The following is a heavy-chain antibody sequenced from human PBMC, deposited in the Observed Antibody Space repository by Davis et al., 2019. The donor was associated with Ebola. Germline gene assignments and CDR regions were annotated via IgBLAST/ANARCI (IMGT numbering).Heavy chain of an antibody. D-gene: IGHD1-26*01. CDR1: GFTFTSSA. J-gene: IGHJ5*02. V-gene: IGHV1-58*02. CDR3: ARDPRWELLTGWFDP. Sequence: AASVKVSCKASGFTFTSSAMQWVRQARGQRLEWIGWIVVGSGNTNYAQKFQERVTITRDMSTSTAYMELSSLRSDDTAVYYCARDPRWELLTGWFDPWGQGTLVTVSS. CDR2: IVVGSGNT.